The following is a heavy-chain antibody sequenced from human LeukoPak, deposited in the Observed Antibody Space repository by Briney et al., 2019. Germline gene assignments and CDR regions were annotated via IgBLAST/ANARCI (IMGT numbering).Heavy chain of an antibody. D-gene: IGHD4-23*01. Sequence: GGSLRLSCAASGFTFSSYWMHWVRQAPGKGLVWVSRINNDGSVTRYADSVKGRFTISRDNAKNTLYLQINSLRAEDTAVYYCARGPAGNSHFDYWGQGTLVTVSS. V-gene: IGHV3-74*01. CDR1: GFTFSSYW. J-gene: IGHJ4*02. CDR2: INNDGSVT. CDR3: ARGPAGNSHFDY.